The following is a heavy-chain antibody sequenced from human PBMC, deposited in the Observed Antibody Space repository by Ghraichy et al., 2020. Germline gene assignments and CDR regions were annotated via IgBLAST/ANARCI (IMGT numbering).Heavy chain of an antibody. CDR1: GFTFNTYT. J-gene: IGHJ5*02. CDR3: AKALVPGARGNWFDP. V-gene: IGHV3-23*01. Sequence: GGSLRLSCAASGFTFNTYTMNWVRQAPGKGLEWVSGISGSGSGSYYADSVKGRFTISRDNSKNTLYLQMNSLRAEDTAVYYCAKALVPGARGNWFDPWGQGTLVSVSS. D-gene: IGHD2-2*01. CDR2: ISGSGSGS.